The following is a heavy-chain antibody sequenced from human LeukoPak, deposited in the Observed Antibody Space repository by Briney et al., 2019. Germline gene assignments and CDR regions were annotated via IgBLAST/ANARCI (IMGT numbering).Heavy chain of an antibody. Sequence: GESLKISCKGSGYSFPNYWIGWVRQMPGKGLEWIGIVYPATSDTTYSPSFQGQVTISADKSSSTAYLPWSSLKASDTAIYYCARPKTLGGYNYEFEFWGQGTLVTVSS. V-gene: IGHV5-51*01. J-gene: IGHJ4*02. CDR1: GYSFPNYW. CDR3: ARPKTLGGYNYEFEF. CDR2: VYPATSDT. D-gene: IGHD5-18*01.